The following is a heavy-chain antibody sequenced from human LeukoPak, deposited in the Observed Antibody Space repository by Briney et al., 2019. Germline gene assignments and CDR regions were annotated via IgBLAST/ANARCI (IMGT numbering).Heavy chain of an antibody. V-gene: IGHV4-61*02. CDR2: IYTSGST. J-gene: IGHJ6*02. D-gene: IGHD6-19*01. CDR1: GGSISSGSYY. Sequence: SETLSLTCTVSGGSISSGSYYWSWIRQPAGKGLEWIGRIYTSGSTNYNPSLKSRVTISVDTSKNQFSLKLSSVTAADTAVYYCAREVAVAGTDYYGMDVWGQGTTVTASS. CDR3: AREVAVAGTDYYGMDV.